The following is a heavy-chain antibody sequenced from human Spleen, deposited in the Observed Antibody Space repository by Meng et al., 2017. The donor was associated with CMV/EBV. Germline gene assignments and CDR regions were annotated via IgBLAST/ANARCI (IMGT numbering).Heavy chain of an antibody. D-gene: IGHD1-1*01. V-gene: IGHV4-31*03. CDR1: GGSISVGGYY. J-gene: IGHJ5*02. Sequence: SETLSLTCTVSGGSISVGGYYWSWIRQHPGKGLEWIGYIYYSGSTYYNPSLKSRTTISVDTSKNQFSLKLTSMTAADTAVYYCARDVGIVAIGTGWFDPWGQGTLVTVSS. CDR2: IYYSGST. CDR3: ARDVGIVAIGTGWFDP.